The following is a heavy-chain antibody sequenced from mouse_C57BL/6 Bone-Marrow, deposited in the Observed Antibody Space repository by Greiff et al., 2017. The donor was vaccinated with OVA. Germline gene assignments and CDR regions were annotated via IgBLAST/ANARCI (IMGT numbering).Heavy chain of an antibody. V-gene: IGHV5-16*01. CDR2: INYDGSST. CDR3: ARTPYGSTHWYFDV. J-gene: IGHJ1*03. Sequence: EVKVVESEGGLVQPGSSMKLSCTASGFTFSDYYMAWVRQVPEKGLEWVANINYDGSSTYYLDSLKSRFIISRDNAKNILYLQMSSLKAEDTATYYCARTPYGSTHWYFDVWGTGTTVTGSS. CDR1: GFTFSDYY. D-gene: IGHD1-1*01.